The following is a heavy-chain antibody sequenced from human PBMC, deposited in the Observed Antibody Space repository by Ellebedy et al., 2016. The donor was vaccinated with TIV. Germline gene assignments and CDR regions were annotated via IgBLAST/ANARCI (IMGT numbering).Heavy chain of an antibody. CDR1: GYTFTSYD. V-gene: IGHV1-18*01. J-gene: IGHJ6*03. D-gene: IGHD3-3*01. CDR3: ARVGRDDFWSGYYDAYYYYMDV. Sequence: ASVKVSXXASGYTFTSYDINWVRQATGQGLEWMGWMNPNSGNTNYAQKLQGRVTMTTDTSTSTAYMELRSLRSDDTAVYYCARVGRDDFWSGYYDAYYYYMDVWGKGTTVTVSS. CDR2: MNPNSGNT.